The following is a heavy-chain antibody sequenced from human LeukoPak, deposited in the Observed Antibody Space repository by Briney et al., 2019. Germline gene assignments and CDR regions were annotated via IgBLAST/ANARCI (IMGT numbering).Heavy chain of an antibody. V-gene: IGHV3-21*01. CDR3: ARDYGSGSSLSYYYYYMDV. J-gene: IGHJ6*03. CDR1: GFTFSSYS. Sequence: GGSLRLSCAASGFTFSSYSMNWVRQAPGKGLEWVSSISSSSSYIYYADSVKSRFTISRDHAKNSLYLQMNSLRAEDTAVYYCARDYGSGSSLSYYYYYMDVWGKGTTVTVSS. D-gene: IGHD3-10*01. CDR2: ISSSSSYI.